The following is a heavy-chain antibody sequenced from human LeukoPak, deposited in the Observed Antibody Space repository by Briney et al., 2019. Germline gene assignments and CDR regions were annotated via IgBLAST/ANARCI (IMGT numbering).Heavy chain of an antibody. D-gene: IGHD5-18*01. J-gene: IGHJ4*02. CDR2: IIPIFGIA. CDR3: ASIQTANWDY. CDR1: GGTFSSYA. Sequence: ASVKVSCKASGGTFSSYAIRWVRQAPGQGLEWMGRIIPIFGIANYAQKFQGRVTITADKSTSTAYMEVSSLRSEDTAVYYCASIQTANWDYWGQGTLVTVSS. V-gene: IGHV1-69*04.